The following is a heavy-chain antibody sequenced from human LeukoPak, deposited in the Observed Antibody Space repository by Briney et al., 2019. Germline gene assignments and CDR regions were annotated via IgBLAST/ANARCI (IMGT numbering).Heavy chain of an antibody. Sequence: GGSLRLSCAASGFTFSSYAMHWVRQAPGKGLVWVSRINSDGSSTSYADSVKGRFTISRDNAKNTLYLQMNSLRAEDTAVYYCARTYDSSGYYPLYYYYGMDVWGQGTTVTVSS. CDR3: ARTYDSSGYYPLYYYYGMDV. J-gene: IGHJ6*02. CDR2: INSDGSST. V-gene: IGHV3-74*01. CDR1: GFTFSSYA. D-gene: IGHD3-22*01.